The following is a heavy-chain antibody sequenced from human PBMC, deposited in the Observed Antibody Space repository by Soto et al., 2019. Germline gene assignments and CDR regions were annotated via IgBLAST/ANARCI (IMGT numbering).Heavy chain of an antibody. CDR1: GYTFTTYA. D-gene: IGHD1-26*01. J-gene: IGHJ6*02. V-gene: IGHV1-3*01. Sequence: QVQLVQSGAEVKKPGASVKVSCKASGYTFTTYALHWVRQAPGQRPEWMGWINPASGHTKYSKKFQDRVTITRDTSARTGYMELSRLRSEGTAVYYCGRSVVGATGEILYDAMDVWGQGTTVTVSS. CDR2: INPASGHT. CDR3: GRSVVGATGEILYDAMDV.